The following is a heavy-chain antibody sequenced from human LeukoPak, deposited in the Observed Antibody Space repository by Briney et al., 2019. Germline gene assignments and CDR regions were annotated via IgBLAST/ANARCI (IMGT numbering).Heavy chain of an antibody. J-gene: IGHJ2*01. D-gene: IGHD5-18*01. CDR2: IYYSGST. CDR1: GGSISSSSYY. Sequence: PSETLSLTCTVSGGSISSSSYYWGWIRQPPGKGLEWIGSIYYSGSTYYNPSLKSRVTISVDTSKNQFSLKLSSVTAADTAVYYCARVTRGQWIQLWLPGSWYFDLWGRGTLVTVSS. V-gene: IGHV4-39*07. CDR3: ARVTRGQWIQLWLPGSWYFDL.